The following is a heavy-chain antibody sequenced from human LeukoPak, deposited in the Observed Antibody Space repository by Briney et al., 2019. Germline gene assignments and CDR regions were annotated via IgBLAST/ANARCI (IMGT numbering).Heavy chain of an antibody. CDR2: INHSGST. J-gene: IGHJ4*02. D-gene: IGHD3-22*01. Sequence: SETLSLTCAVYGGSFSGYYWSWIRQPPGKGLEWIGEINHSGSTNYNPSLKSRVTISVDTSKNQFSLKLSSVTAADTAVYYCARGLQYDSSGYFLYWGQGTLVTVSS. V-gene: IGHV4-34*01. CDR3: ARGLQYDSSGYFLY. CDR1: GGSFSGYY.